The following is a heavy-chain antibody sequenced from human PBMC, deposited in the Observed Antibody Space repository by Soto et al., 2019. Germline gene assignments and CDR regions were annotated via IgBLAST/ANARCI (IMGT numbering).Heavy chain of an antibody. CDR1: GYTFSNYA. Sequence: ASVKVSCKTSGYTFSNYAISWVRQAPGQGLEWMGWVSPYNGNANYTEKFQGRVSMTTDTSTTTAYMELTSLTSDDTAIYYCERATSLIMAATAYWGQGTLVTVSS. CDR3: ERATSLIMAATAY. V-gene: IGHV1-18*04. CDR2: VSPYNGNA. D-gene: IGHD1-1*01. J-gene: IGHJ4*02.